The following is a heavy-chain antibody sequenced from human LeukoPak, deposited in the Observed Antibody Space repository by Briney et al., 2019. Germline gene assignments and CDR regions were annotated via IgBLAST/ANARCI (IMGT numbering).Heavy chain of an antibody. CDR2: VGGGGDDA. V-gene: IGHV3-23*01. CDR1: GFTFSDYA. D-gene: IGHD4/OR15-4a*01. Sequence: GGSLGLSCAASGFTFSDYAMSWVRQAPGKGLEWVSSVGGGGDDADYADSVKGRFTISRDNPKSTLYLQVTSLRAEDTAVYFCAKDMVQWNGIFDAFDIWGQGTMVTVSS. J-gene: IGHJ3*02. CDR3: AKDMVQWNGIFDAFDI.